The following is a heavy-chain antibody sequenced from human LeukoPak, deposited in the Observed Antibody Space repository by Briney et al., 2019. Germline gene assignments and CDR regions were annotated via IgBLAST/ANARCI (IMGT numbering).Heavy chain of an antibody. V-gene: IGHV4-59*01. D-gene: IGHD2-2*01. CDR3: ARWFCGASCYYMDV. CDR2: LYYSGSP. J-gene: IGHJ6*03. Sequence: TSETLSLTCTVSGGSIRGYHWSWTRQPPGKGLEYIGHLYYSGSPYYNPSLKSRVTISVDTSKNQFSLKLSSVTAGDTAVYYCARWFCGASCYYMDVWGKGTTVTVSS. CDR1: GGSIRGYH.